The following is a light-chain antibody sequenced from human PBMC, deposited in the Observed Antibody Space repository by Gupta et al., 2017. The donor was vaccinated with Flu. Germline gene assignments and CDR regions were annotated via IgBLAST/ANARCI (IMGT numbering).Light chain of an antibody. CDR3: QNRNNCLWT. J-gene: IGKJ1*01. CDR1: QRVGTF. CDR2: DSS. V-gene: IGKV3-11*01. Sequence: SLSLSPGQRATPSCPASQRVGTFLAWYQQNPGHPPSLLVFDSSSRATGIPAVFSGGGSGTDFTLTLSSLEPEDFAVYYCQNRNNCLWTFGQGTKVDIK.